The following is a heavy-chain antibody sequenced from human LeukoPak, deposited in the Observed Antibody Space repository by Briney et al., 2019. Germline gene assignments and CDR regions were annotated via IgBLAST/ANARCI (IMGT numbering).Heavy chain of an antibody. CDR3: GNSGYVQY. J-gene: IGHJ4*02. D-gene: IGHD3-22*01. V-gene: IGHV3-48*01. CDR2: ISSSSTI. Sequence: GGSLRLSCAASGFTFSSYSMNWVRQAPGKGLEWVSYISSSSTIYYADSVKGRFTISRDNSKNTLYLHMDSLRADDTAVYYCGNSGYVQYWGQGTLVTVSA. CDR1: GFTFSSYS.